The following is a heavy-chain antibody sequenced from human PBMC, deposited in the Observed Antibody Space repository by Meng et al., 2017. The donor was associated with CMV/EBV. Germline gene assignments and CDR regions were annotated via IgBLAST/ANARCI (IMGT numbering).Heavy chain of an antibody. Sequence: ASVKVSCKAPGNIFTKNGISWVRQAPGQRLEWMGWISAYNGNTNYAQKLQGRVTMTTDTSTSTAYMELRSLRSDDTAVYYCAREYCSSTSCYFYYGMDVWGQGTTVTVSS. CDR1: GNIFTKNG. CDR3: AREYCSSTSCYFYYGMDV. V-gene: IGHV1-18*01. J-gene: IGHJ6*02. CDR2: ISAYNGNT. D-gene: IGHD2-2*01.